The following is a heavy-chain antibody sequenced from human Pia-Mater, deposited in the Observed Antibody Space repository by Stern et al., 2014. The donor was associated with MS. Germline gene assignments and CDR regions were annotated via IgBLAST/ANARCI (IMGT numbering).Heavy chain of an antibody. CDR3: ARDRPMTTVIFDY. J-gene: IGHJ4*02. CDR1: GDNSSRNS. V-gene: IGHV1-69*01. Sequence: VQLGESGAELKKPASSGKVSVKASGDNSSRNSISWVRQAPGQGHEWMGGIFPVFGTSHYAPKFQCSVTITGYDSTSLASIEMLSLRSEYTAVYYCARDRPMTTVIFDYWGPGTLVTVSS. CDR2: IFPVFGTS. D-gene: IGHD4-17*01.